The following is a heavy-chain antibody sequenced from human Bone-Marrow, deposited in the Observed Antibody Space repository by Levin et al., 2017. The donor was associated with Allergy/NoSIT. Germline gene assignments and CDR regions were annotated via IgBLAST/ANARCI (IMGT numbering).Heavy chain of an antibody. J-gene: IGHJ5*02. D-gene: IGHD2-21*01. Sequence: GESLKISCAASGFSLTDAWMSWVRQAPGKGLEWVGRIKSQTDGGTTDYAAPVKDRFTLSRDDSKNVLYLQMTSLKREDTAVYYCTRDESCSGGVCYSYNWFDPWGQGTRVTVSS. V-gene: IGHV3-15*01. CDR3: TRDESCSGGVCYSYNWFDP. CDR2: IKSQTDGGTT. CDR1: GFSLTDAW.